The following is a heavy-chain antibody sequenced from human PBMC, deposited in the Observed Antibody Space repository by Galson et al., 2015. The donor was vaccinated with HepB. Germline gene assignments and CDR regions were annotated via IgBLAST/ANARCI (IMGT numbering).Heavy chain of an antibody. CDR1: GYTFTSYG. CDR3: ARVFEGYSYYYYMDV. D-gene: IGHD3-10*02. CDR2: ISAYNGNT. Sequence: VKVSCKASGYTFTSYGISWVRQAPGQGLEWMGWISAYNGNTNYAQKLQGRVTMTTDTSTSTAYMELRSLRSDDTAVYYCARVFEGYSYYYYMDVWGKGTTVTVSS. V-gene: IGHV1-18*01. J-gene: IGHJ6*03.